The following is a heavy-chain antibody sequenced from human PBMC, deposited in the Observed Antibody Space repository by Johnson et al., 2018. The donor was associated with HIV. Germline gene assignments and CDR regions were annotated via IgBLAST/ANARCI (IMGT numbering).Heavy chain of an antibody. D-gene: IGHD1-26*01. CDR2: INWNGGST. J-gene: IGHJ3*02. V-gene: IGHV3-20*04. CDR1: GFTFDDYG. CDR3: ARAYSGSYSPRSAFDI. Sequence: VQLVESGGGLVQPGGSLRLSCVASGFTFDDYGMSWVRQAPGKGLEWVSGINWNGGSTGYADSVKGRFTISRDNAKNSLYLQMNSLRAEETALYYCARAYSGSYSPRSAFDIWGQGTMVTVSS.